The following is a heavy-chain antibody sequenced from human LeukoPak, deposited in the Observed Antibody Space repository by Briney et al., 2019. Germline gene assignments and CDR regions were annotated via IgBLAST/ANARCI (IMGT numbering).Heavy chain of an antibody. Sequence: RRSLRLSCAASGFTFSSYGMHWVRQAPGKGLEWVAVIWYDGSNKYYADSVKGRFTISRDNSKNTLYLQMNSLRAEDTAVYYCAKGGGTATMVRGVIIGDYFDYWGQGTLVTVSS. J-gene: IGHJ4*02. CDR3: AKGGGTATMVRGVIIGDYFDY. V-gene: IGHV3-33*06. CDR1: GFTFSSYG. CDR2: IWYDGSNK. D-gene: IGHD3-10*01.